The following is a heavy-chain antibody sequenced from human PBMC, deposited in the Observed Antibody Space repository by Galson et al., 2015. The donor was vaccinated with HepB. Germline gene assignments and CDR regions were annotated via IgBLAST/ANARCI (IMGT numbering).Heavy chain of an antibody. CDR1: GYTFNGYH. J-gene: IGHJ4*02. Sequence: SVKVSCKASGYTFNGYHMHWVRQAPGQGLEWMGIINPSSGSTKYAQKLQGRVTVTRDTSTSTVYMELSSLRSEDTAVYYCAREVAGPYYCVFRGQGTLVTVSS. CDR3: AREVAGPYYCVF. V-gene: IGHV1-46*02. CDR2: INPSSGST.